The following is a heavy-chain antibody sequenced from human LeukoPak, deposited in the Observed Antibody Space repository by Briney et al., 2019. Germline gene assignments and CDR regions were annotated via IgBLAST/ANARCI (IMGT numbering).Heavy chain of an antibody. CDR1: GYTFTGYY. D-gene: IGHD2-21*02. V-gene: IGHV1-2*02. CDR3: ATEEAYCGGDCPNAY. J-gene: IGHJ4*02. CDR2: INPNSGGT. Sequence: ASVSLSCKASGYTFTGYYMHWVRQAPGQGLEWMGWINPNSGGTNYAQKFQGRVTMTRDTTISTAYMELSRLRSDDTAVYYCATEEAYCGGDCPNAYWGQGTLVTVSS.